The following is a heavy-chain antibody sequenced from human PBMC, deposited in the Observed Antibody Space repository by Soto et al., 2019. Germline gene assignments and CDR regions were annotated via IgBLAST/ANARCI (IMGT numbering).Heavy chain of an antibody. CDR3: ARDRTGIIVVVPAAPSDY. CDR2: ISAYNGNT. D-gene: IGHD2-2*01. CDR1: GYTFTSYG. J-gene: IGHJ4*02. V-gene: IGHV1-18*01. Sequence: ASVKVSCKASGYTFTSYGISWVRQAPGQGLEWMGWISAYNGNTNYAQKLQGRVTMTTDTSTCTAYMELRSLGSDDTAVYYCARDRTGIIVVVPAAPSDYWGQGTLVTVSS.